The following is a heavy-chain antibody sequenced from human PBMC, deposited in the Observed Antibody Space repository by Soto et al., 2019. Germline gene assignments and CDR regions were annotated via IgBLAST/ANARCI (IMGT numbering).Heavy chain of an antibody. D-gene: IGHD3-10*01. V-gene: IGHV3-23*01. CDR2: LDGAGGST. CDR3: AAPRDEYGSGVSWFTYGMDI. J-gene: IGHJ6*02. Sequence: GGSLRLSCLASGFTFSYFGMTWVRHVPGRGLEWVASLDGAGGSTYYAESVRGRFSISRDNSQNTLFLQMKRLTVDDTAIYYCAAPRDEYGSGVSWFTYGMDIWGQGTTVTVSS. CDR1: GFTFSYFG.